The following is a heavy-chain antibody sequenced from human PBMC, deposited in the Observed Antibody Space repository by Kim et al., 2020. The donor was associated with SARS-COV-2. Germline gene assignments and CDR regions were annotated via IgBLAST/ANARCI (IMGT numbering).Heavy chain of an antibody. CDR3: AKDGGYCSGGSCYFAY. Sequence: VKGRFTISRDNSKNTMYLQMNSLRAEDTAVYYCAKDGGYCSGGSCYFAYWGQGTLVTVSS. V-gene: IGHV3-23*01. D-gene: IGHD2-15*01. J-gene: IGHJ4*02.